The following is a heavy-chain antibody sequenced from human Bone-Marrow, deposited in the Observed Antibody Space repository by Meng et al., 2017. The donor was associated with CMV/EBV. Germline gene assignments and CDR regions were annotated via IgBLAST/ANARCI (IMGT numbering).Heavy chain of an antibody. CDR2: ISSSSSYI. Sequence: GESLKISCAASGFTFSSYSMNWVRQAPGKGLEWVSSISSSSSYIYYADSVKGRFTISRDNAKNSLYLQMNSLRAEDTAVYYCARSTSLTFDDWGQGTLVTVSS. J-gene: IGHJ4*02. CDR1: GFTFSSYS. D-gene: IGHD2-2*01. V-gene: IGHV3-21*01. CDR3: ARSTSLTFDD.